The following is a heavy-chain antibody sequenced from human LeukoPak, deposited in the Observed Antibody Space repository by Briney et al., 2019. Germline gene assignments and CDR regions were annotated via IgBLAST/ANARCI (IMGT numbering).Heavy chain of an antibody. Sequence: GGSVRLSCAASGFTFSGYSMNWVRQAPGKGLEWVSCISGSSDYIFYADLAKGRFTIPRDNAKNSVYLQMNSWRADNTALYYCASDLQAATSWGQGTRVTVSS. J-gene: IGHJ4*02. CDR1: GFTFSGYS. CDR2: ISGSSDYI. CDR3: ASDLQAATS. D-gene: IGHD2-2*01. V-gene: IGHV3-21*01.